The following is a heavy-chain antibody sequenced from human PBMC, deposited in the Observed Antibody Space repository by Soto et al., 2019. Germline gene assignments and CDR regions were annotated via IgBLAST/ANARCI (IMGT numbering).Heavy chain of an antibody. CDR1: GFTFSSYA. Sequence: GGSLRLSCAASGFTFSSYAMHWVRQAPGKGLEWVAVISYDGSNKYYADSVKGRFTISRDNAKNSLYLQMNSLRAEDTAVYYCARREAFMDVWGQGTTVTVSS. J-gene: IGHJ6*02. CDR3: ARREAFMDV. CDR2: ISYDGSNK. D-gene: IGHD1-26*01. V-gene: IGHV3-30-3*01.